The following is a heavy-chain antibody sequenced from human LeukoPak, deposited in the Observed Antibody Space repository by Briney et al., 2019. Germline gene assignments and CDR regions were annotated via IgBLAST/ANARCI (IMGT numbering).Heavy chain of an antibody. J-gene: IGHJ3*02. D-gene: IGHD5-12*01. CDR3: ARDSAYNAFDI. CDR2: INEDGSAK. Sequence: GGSLRLSCAASGFTFSRSWMTWVRQASGEGLEWLGNINEDGSAKNYVGSVKGRFTISRDNAKNSFYLQMNSLSAEDTAVYYCARDSAYNAFDIWGQGTMVTVAS. V-gene: IGHV3-7*01. CDR1: GFTFSRSW.